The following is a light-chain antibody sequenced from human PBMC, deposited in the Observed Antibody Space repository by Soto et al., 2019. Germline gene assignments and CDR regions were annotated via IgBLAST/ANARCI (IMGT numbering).Light chain of an antibody. V-gene: IGKV3-11*01. J-gene: IGKJ4*01. Sequence: EIVLTQSPATLSLSPGERATLSCRASQSVGSSLAWYQQKPGQAPRLLIYDASNRATGIPARFSGSGSGTDFTLTISSLVPEDFAVYYCQQRSNWPLTFGGGTKVEIK. CDR1: QSVGSS. CDR2: DAS. CDR3: QQRSNWPLT.